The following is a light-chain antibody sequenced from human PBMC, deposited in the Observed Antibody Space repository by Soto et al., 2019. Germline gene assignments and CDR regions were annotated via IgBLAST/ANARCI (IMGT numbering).Light chain of an antibody. CDR3: QAWDSRTVV. Sequence: SYELTQPPSVSVSPGQTASITCSGDKLGDKYACWYQQKPGQSPVVVIYEDTKRPSGIPERFSGSNSGNTATLTISGTQAMDEADYFCQAWDSRTVVLGGGTKVTVL. CDR1: KLGDKY. J-gene: IGLJ3*02. CDR2: EDT. V-gene: IGLV3-1*01.